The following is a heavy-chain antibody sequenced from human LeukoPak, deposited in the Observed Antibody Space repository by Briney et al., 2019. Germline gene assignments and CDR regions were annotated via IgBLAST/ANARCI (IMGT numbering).Heavy chain of an antibody. J-gene: IGHJ4*02. D-gene: IGHD3-22*01. CDR1: RFTFSSYA. Sequence: GGSLRLSCAASRFTFSSYAMSWVRQAPGKGLEWVSAISGSGGSTYYADSVKGRFTISRDNSKNTLYLQMNSLRAEDTAVYYCAKFTMIVVVRGAFDYWGQGTLVTVSS. CDR2: ISGSGGST. V-gene: IGHV3-23*01. CDR3: AKFTMIVVVRGAFDY.